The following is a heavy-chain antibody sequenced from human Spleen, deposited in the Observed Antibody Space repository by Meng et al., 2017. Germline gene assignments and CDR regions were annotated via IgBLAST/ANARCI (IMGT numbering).Heavy chain of an antibody. CDR2: TYSRSKWYN. CDR3: AREVRVYDSTDYYPNFDS. Sequence: QIPSLTGAISGDSVSSYSASWNWIRQSPSRGLEWLGRTYSRSKWYNDYAVSVKSRITINPDTSKNHFSLQLNSVTPEDTAVYYCAREVRVYDSTDYYPNFDSWGQGTLVTVSS. J-gene: IGHJ4*02. D-gene: IGHD3-22*01. CDR1: GDSVSSYSAS. V-gene: IGHV6-1*01.